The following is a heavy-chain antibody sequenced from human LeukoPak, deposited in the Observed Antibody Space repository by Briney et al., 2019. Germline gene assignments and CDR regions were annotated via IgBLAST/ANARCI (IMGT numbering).Heavy chain of an antibody. Sequence: PGGSLRLSCAASGFTFSNYWMNWVRQAPGKGLEWVANIKQDGSKKYYVDSVKGRFTISRDNAKNSLYLQMNSLTADDTAVYYCARERTTIVSGTTIGAYWGQGTLVTVSS. CDR2: IKQDGSKK. D-gene: IGHD2/OR15-2a*01. CDR3: ARERTTIVSGTTIGAY. J-gene: IGHJ4*02. CDR1: GFTFSNYW. V-gene: IGHV3-7*01.